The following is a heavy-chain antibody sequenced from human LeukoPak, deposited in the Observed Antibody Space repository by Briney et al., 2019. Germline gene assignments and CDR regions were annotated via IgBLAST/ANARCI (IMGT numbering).Heavy chain of an antibody. V-gene: IGHV4-59*01. J-gene: IGHJ5*02. D-gene: IGHD6-19*01. Sequence: GSLRLSCAASGFTFSSYWMSWVRQAPGKGLEWIGYIYYSGSTNFNPSLKSRVTISVDTSKNQFSLKLSSVTAADTAVYYCARASSGWYNWFDPWGQGTVVTVSS. CDR2: IYYSGST. CDR1: GFTFSSYW. CDR3: ARASSGWYNWFDP.